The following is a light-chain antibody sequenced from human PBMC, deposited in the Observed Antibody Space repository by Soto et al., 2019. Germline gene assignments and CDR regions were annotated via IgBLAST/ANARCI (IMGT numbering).Light chain of an antibody. CDR2: EVT. V-gene: IGLV2-8*01. CDR3: NSYAGSNHVV. CDR1: TSDVGAYNY. J-gene: IGLJ2*01. Sequence: QSVLTQPPSASGSPGQSVTISCTGTTSDVGAYNYVSWYQQHPGRAPKLLIYEVTKRPSGVPDRFSGSKSGNTASLTVAGLEAEDEADYYFNSYAGSNHVVFGGGTKLTVL.